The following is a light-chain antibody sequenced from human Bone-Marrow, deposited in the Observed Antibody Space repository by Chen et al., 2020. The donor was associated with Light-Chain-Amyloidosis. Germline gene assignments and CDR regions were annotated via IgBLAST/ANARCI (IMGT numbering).Light chain of an antibody. CDR3: SSYTSSSLG. J-gene: IGLJ3*02. Sequence: QSALTQPASVSGSPGQSITISCTGTSSDVGGYNYVSWYQQHPGKAPKLMIYDVSNRPSGVSNRFSGSKSGNTASLTISGLQAEDEADYYCSSYTSSSLGFGGGTKRTVL. V-gene: IGLV2-14*01. CDR2: DVS. CDR1: SSDVGGYNY.